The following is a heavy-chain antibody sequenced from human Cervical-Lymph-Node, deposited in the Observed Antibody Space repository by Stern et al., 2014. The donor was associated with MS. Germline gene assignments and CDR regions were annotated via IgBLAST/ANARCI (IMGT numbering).Heavy chain of an antibody. CDR2: INPNSGGA. CDR3: ARDHGGYESEFYFDS. Sequence: QMQLVESGAEVKKPGASLKVSCQVSGYTFTGYYIHWVRQAPGQGLEWMGWINPNSGGAKFAQKFQGRVTVTRDTSINTVYMELLTLTSDDTGVYYCARDHGGYESEFYFDSWGQGTLVNVSS. J-gene: IGHJ4*02. CDR1: GYTFTGYY. D-gene: IGHD5-12*01. V-gene: IGHV1-2*02.